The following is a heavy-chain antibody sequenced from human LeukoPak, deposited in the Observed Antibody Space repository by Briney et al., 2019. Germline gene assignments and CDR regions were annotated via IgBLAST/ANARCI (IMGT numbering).Heavy chain of an antibody. J-gene: IGHJ6*03. CDR3: ARGEQNYYYYMDV. CDR2: IIPIFGTA. V-gene: IGHV1-69*05. CDR1: GGTFSSYA. Sequence: SVMVSCKASGGTFSSYAISWVRQAPGQGLEWMGGIIPIFGTANYAQKFQGRVTITTDESTSTAYMELSSLRSEDTAVYYCARGEQNYYYYMDVWGKGTTVTVSS.